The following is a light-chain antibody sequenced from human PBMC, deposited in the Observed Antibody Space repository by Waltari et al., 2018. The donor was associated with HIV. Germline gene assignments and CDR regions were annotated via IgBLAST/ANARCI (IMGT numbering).Light chain of an antibody. CDR2: NDD. V-gene: IGLV1-44*01. Sequence: QSVLTQPPSVSGAPGQRVTISCSGSGSNISSNFVNWYQQLPVTAPRVLIYNDDQRPSGVPARFSGSKSGTTASLAISGLQSEDETEYYCAAWDDTLNVYVFGSGTKVTVL. J-gene: IGLJ1*01. CDR3: AAWDDTLNVYV. CDR1: GSNISSNF.